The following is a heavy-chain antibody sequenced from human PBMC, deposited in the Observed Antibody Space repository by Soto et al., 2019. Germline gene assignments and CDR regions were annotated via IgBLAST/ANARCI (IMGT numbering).Heavy chain of an antibody. D-gene: IGHD6-13*01. CDR3: ASSSWANWFDP. CDR2: INPSGGST. V-gene: IGHV1-46*01. J-gene: IGHJ5*02. CDR1: GYTFTSDY. Sequence: ASVKVSCKASGYTFTSDYMHWVRQAPGQGLEWMGIINPSGGSTSYAQKFQGRVTMTRDTSTSTVYMELSSLRSEDTAVYYCASSSWANWFDPWGQGTLVTVSS.